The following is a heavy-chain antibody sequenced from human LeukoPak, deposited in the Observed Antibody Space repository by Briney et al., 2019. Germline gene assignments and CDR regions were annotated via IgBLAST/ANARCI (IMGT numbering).Heavy chain of an antibody. V-gene: IGHV3-48*01. Sequence: CGMNWVHQAPGKGLGWVSYISDSSGTIYYADSVKGRFTISRDNAKNSLYLQMNSLRAEDTAVYYCARRSEFGVLYYMDIWGKGTTVTVSS. J-gene: IGHJ6*03. D-gene: IGHD3-16*01. CDR3: ARRSEFGVLYYMDI. CDR2: ISDSSGTI. CDR1: CG.